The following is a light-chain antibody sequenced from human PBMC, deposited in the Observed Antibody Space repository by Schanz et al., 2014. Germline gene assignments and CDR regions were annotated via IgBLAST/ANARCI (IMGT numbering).Light chain of an antibody. Sequence: EVVLTQSPGTLSLSPGERATLSCRASQSVRSSSLVWYQQKPGQAPRLLIYGASTRATGIPDRFSGSGSGADFTLTISSLEPEDFAVYYCQQRSNWPRFGGGTKVEIK. CDR3: QQRSNWPR. CDR1: QSVRSSS. CDR2: GAS. V-gene: IGKV3D-20*02. J-gene: IGKJ4*01.